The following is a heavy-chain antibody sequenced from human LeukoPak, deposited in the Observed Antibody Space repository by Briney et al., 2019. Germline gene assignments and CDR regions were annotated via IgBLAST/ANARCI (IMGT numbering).Heavy chain of an antibody. D-gene: IGHD2-2*01. V-gene: IGHV1-69*02. CDR3: ARVSSTRKYYYYYMDV. CDR1: GCTFSRYT. J-gene: IGHJ6*03. Sequence: GSSVKVSCKASGCTFSRYTISWVRQAPGQGLEWMGRIIPILGIANYAQKFQGRVTITADKSTSKAYMELSSLRYEDTAVYYCARVSSTRKYYYYYMDVWGKGTTVTVSS. CDR2: IIPILGIA.